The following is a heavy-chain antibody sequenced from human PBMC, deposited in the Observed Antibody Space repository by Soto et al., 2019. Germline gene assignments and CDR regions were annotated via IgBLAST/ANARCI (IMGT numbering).Heavy chain of an antibody. CDR2: VSWNSGAK. CDR3: AKGVATAVPALDY. V-gene: IGHV3-9*01. CDR1: GFSFDDFV. Sequence: SLRLSCVASGFSFDDFVMNWVRQRPGKGLEWVSSVSWNSGAKLYADSVKGRFAISRGSAKKSVYLQMNSLRPDDTAFYYCAKGVATAVPALDYWGQGTLVTVSP. J-gene: IGHJ4*02. D-gene: IGHD2-21*02.